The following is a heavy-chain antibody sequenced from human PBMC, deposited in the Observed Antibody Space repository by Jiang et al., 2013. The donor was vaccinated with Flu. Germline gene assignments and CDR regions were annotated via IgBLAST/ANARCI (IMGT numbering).Heavy chain of an antibody. CDR3: AREYYYDSSGYYYRGGFDY. Sequence: SRVTISVDTSKNQFSLKLSSVTAADTAVYYCAREYYYDSSGYYYRGGFDYWGQGTLVTVSS. D-gene: IGHD3-22*01. J-gene: IGHJ4*02. V-gene: IGHV4-59*01.